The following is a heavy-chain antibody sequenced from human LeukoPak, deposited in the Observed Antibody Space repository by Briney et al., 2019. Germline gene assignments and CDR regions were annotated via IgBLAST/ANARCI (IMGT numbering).Heavy chain of an antibody. CDR3: ARLDSSGYYASVDNDAFDF. V-gene: IGHV5-51*01. CDR2: IYPGDSDT. D-gene: IGHD6-19*01. Sequence: GESLKISCKGSGNSFTTYWIGWVRQMPGKGLEWMGIIYPGDSDTRYSPSFQGQVAISADRSISTAYLQWSSLKASDTAKYYCARLDSSGYYASVDNDAFDFWGQGTMVTVSS. J-gene: IGHJ3*01. CDR1: GNSFTTYW.